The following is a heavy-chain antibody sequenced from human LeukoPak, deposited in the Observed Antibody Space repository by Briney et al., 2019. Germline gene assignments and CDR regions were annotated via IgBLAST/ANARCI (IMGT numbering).Heavy chain of an antibody. V-gene: IGHV3-21*01. Sequence: PGGSLRLSCAASGFTFSSYSMNWVRQAPGKGLEWVSSISSSSYIYYADSVKGRFTISRDNAKNSLYLQMNSLRAEDTAVYYCARDRRGSYYNVAYYYYMDVWGKGTTVTVSS. D-gene: IGHD3-10*01. CDR1: GFTFSSYS. J-gene: IGHJ6*03. CDR3: ARDRRGSYYNVAYYYYMDV. CDR2: ISSSSYI.